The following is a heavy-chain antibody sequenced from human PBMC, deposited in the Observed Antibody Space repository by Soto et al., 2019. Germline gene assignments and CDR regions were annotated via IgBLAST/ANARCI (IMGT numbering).Heavy chain of an antibody. CDR2: IYYRGNA. CDR3: SRLEGLATISYYFDF. D-gene: IGHD3-9*01. J-gene: IGHJ4*02. V-gene: IGHV4-39*01. CDR1: DDSINSDKYY. Sequence: SETLSLTCSVSDDSINSDKYYWGWIRQPPGKGLEWIGSIYYRGNAYYNPSLQTRVTISLDKSKSQFSLKLNSVTAADSAVFFCSRLEGLATISYYFDFWGPGALVTVSS.